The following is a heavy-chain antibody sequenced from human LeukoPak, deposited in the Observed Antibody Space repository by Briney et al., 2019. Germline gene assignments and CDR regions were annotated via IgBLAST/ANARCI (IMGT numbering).Heavy chain of an antibody. CDR2: FDPEDGET. CDR3: ATDRVWFGELFTDY. V-gene: IGHV1-24*01. J-gene: IGHJ4*02. Sequence: ASVEVSCKVSGYTLTELSMHWVRQAPGKGLEWMGGFDPEDGETIYAQKFQGRVTMTEDTSTDTAYMELSSLRSEDTAVYYCATDRVWFGELFTDYWGQGTLVTVSS. D-gene: IGHD3-10*01. CDR1: GYTLTELS.